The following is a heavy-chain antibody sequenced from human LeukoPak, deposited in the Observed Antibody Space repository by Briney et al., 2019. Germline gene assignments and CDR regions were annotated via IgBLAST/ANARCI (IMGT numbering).Heavy chain of an antibody. CDR3: ARGDAFSGDH. V-gene: IGHV3-7*04. CDR1: GFTFRNFW. J-gene: IGHJ4*02. Sequence: PGGSLRLSCAASGFTFRNFWMSWVRQAPGRGLEWVANIHPEGNEKYHVESVKGRFTISRDNAKSSLFLQMNGLRAEDTAVFYCARGDAFSGDHWGQGTLVTVSS. CDR2: IHPEGNEK.